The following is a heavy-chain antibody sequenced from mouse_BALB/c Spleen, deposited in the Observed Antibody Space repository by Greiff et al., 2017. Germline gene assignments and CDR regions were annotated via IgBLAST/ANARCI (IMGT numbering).Heavy chain of an antibody. J-gene: IGHJ3*01. CDR1: GYSITSDYA. D-gene: IGHD2-10*01. Sequence: EVQLVESGPGLVKPSQSLSLTCTVTGYSITSDYAWNWIRQFPGNKLEWMGYISYSGSTSYNPSLKSRISITRDTSKNQFFLQLNSVTTEDTATYYCATYYGKAPFAYWGQGTLVTVSA. V-gene: IGHV3-2*02. CDR2: ISYSGST. CDR3: ATYYGKAPFAY.